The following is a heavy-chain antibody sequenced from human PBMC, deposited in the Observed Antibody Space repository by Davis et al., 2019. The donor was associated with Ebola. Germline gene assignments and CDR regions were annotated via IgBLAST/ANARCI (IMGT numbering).Heavy chain of an antibody. J-gene: IGHJ2*01. CDR2: ISSSSNYI. V-gene: IGHV3-21*01. CDR1: SFPFRSNR. D-gene: IGHD2-21*02. CDR3: VRDPALVVTGGGWFFGL. Sequence: GESLKISCSASSFPFRSNRMNWVRQAPGKGLEWVSFISSSSNYIYYADSVKGRFTVSRDNAKNSLYLQMNSLRAEDTAVYYCVRDPALVVTGGGWFFGLWGRGTLVTVSS.